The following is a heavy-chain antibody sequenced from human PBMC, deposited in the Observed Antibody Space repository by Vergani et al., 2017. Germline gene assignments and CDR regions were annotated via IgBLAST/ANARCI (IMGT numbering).Heavy chain of an antibody. Sequence: EVQLVESRGGLVQPGGSLRLSCAASGFTFSSYWMSWVRQAPGKGLEWVANIKQDGSEKYYVDSVKGRFTISRDNAKNSLYLQMNSLRAEDTAVYYCARVWGVAAAGIYYWGQGTLVTVSS. V-gene: IGHV3-7*03. J-gene: IGHJ4*02. CDR3: ARVWGVAAAGIYY. D-gene: IGHD6-13*01. CDR1: GFTFSSYW. CDR2: IKQDGSEK.